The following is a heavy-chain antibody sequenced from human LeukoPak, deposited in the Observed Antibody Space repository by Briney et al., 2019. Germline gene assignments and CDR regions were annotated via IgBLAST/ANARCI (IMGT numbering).Heavy chain of an antibody. CDR3: ARDIYERGDGYNSPRPFFQH. CDR1: GGSISSGGYY. J-gene: IGHJ1*01. V-gene: IGHV4-31*01. Sequence: SETLSLPCTVSGGSISSGGYYWRWIRQHPGKGLEWFGYIYYSGSTYYNPSLKSLVTISVDTSKNQFSLKLSSVTAADTAVYYCARDIYERGDGYNSPRPFFQHWGQGTLVTVSS. D-gene: IGHD5-24*01. CDR2: IYYSGST.